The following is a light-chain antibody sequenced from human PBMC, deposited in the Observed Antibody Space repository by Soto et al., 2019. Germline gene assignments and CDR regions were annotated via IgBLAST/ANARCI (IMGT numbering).Light chain of an antibody. CDR1: QSVNNY. V-gene: IGKV3-11*01. Sequence: VLTQSPAILSLSPGERATLSCRASQSVNNYLAWYQQKPGQAPRLLIYDSSNRATGIPARFSASGSGTDFTLTISSLEPEDFAVYYCQQRRVWPLTFGGGTKVE. J-gene: IGKJ4*01. CDR3: QQRRVWPLT. CDR2: DSS.